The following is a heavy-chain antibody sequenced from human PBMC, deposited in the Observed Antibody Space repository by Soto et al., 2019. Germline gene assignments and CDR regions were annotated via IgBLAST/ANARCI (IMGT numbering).Heavy chain of an antibody. CDR2: IYYSGST. CDR3: ARSRTAGPIQLWLFPYYYGMDV. J-gene: IGHJ6*02. D-gene: IGHD5-18*01. Sequence: SETLSLTCTVSGGSISSGDYYWSWIRQPPGKGLEWIGYIYYSGSTYYNPSLKSRVTISVDTSKNQFSLKLSSVTAADTAVYYCARSRTAGPIQLWLFPYYYGMDVWGQGTTVTVSS. CDR1: GGSISSGDYY. V-gene: IGHV4-30-4*01.